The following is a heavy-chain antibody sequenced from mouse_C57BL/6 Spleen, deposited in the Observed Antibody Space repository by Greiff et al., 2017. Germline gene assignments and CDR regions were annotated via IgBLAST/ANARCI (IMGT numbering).Heavy chain of an antibody. Sequence: EVQLVESGGGLVKPGGSLKLSCAASGFTFSDYGMHWVRQAPEKGLEWVAYIRSGSSTIYYADTVKGRFTISRDNAKNTLFLQMTSLRSEDTAMYYCARTTIVTTRYFDVWGTGTTVTVSS. D-gene: IGHD2-5*01. V-gene: IGHV5-17*01. CDR2: IRSGSSTI. CDR1: GFTFSDYG. CDR3: ARTTIVTTRYFDV. J-gene: IGHJ1*03.